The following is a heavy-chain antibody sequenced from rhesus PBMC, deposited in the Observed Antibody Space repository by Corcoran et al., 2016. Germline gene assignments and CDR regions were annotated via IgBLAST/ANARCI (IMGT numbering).Heavy chain of an antibody. J-gene: IGHJ4*01. CDR3: ARGLGLLAAGGFDY. V-gene: IGHV4S11*01. CDR2: IYGSGSST. Sequence: QVQLQESGPGLVKPSETLSLTCAVSGGSISSSYWSWIRQAPGKGLEWIVYIYGSGSSTNYNPSLKSRVTLSVDTSRNQLSRKLSFVTTADTAVYYCARGLGLLAAGGFDYWGQGVLVTVSS. CDR1: GGSISSSY. D-gene: IGHD6-13*01.